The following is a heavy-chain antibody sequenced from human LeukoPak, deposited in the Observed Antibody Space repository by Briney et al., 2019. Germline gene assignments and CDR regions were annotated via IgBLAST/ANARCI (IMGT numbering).Heavy chain of an antibody. CDR1: GFTFSSYS. V-gene: IGHV3-21*04. J-gene: IGHJ4*02. CDR2: ISSSSSYI. D-gene: IGHD6-19*01. CDR3: AKPFSSSGWYSGEALYYFDY. Sequence: PGGSLRLSCAASGFTFSSYSMNWVRQAPGKGLEWVSSISSSSSYIYYADSVKGRFTISRDNAKNSLYLQMNSLRAEDTALYYCAKPFSSSGWYSGEALYYFDYWGQGTLVTVSS.